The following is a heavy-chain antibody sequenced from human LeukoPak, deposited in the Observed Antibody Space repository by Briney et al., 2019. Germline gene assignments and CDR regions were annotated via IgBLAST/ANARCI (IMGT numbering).Heavy chain of an antibody. Sequence: GGSLRLSCVASGFLFSDHWTSWVRQTPGKGLEWVANIKQDGSDKYYVDSVEGRFTISRDNGKNSLYLQMNSLRDEDTGVYYCARDGLVDKVTADYCSEGTLVTVSS. J-gene: IGHJ4*02. CDR2: IKQDGSDK. CDR1: GFLFSDHW. V-gene: IGHV3-7*03. CDR3: ARDGLVDKVTADY. D-gene: IGHD2-21*02.